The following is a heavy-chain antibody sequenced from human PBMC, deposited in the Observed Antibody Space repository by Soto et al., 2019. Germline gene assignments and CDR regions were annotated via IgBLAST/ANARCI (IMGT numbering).Heavy chain of an antibody. V-gene: IGHV1-69*04. Sequence: SVKVSCKASGGTFSSYTISWVRQAPGQGLEWMGRIIPILGIANYAQKFQGRVTITADKSTSTAYMELSSLRSEDTAVYYCARDFGIAAAGPSAWGQGTLVTVSS. D-gene: IGHD6-13*01. CDR2: IIPILGIA. J-gene: IGHJ4*02. CDR1: GGTFSSYT. CDR3: ARDFGIAAAGPSA.